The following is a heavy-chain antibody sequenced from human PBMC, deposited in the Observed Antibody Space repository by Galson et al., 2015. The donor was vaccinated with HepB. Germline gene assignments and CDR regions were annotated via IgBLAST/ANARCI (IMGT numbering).Heavy chain of an antibody. Sequence: ASGFTFSLYWIHWVRQTPGKGLVWVSAANSEGNIVKYADSVKGRFTISRDKAKNTVYLQMDSLRAEDTAVYYCAGLGGTFGVDVWGQGTTVTVSS. J-gene: IGHJ6*02. CDR3: AGLGGTFGVDV. V-gene: IGHV3-74*03. CDR1: GFTFSLYW. CDR2: ANSEGNIV. D-gene: IGHD1-26*01.